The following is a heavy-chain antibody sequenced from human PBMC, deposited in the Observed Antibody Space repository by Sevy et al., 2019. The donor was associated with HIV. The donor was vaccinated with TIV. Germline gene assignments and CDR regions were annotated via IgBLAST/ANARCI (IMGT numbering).Heavy chain of an antibody. J-gene: IGHJ4*02. CDR3: AKVRTMVQGAAPFDY. CDR1: GFTFSSYA. CDR2: ISDSGDST. D-gene: IGHD3-10*01. V-gene: IGHV3-23*01. Sequence: LSLTCAASGFTFSSYAMSWVRQAPGKGLEWVSAISDSGDSTYYADSVKGRFTISRDNSKNTLYLQMNSLRAEDTAVYYWAKVRTMVQGAAPFDYWGQGTLVTVSS.